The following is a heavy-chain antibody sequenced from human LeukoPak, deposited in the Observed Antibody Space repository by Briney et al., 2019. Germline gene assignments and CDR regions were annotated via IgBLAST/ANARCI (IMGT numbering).Heavy chain of an antibody. Sequence: VASVKVSCEASGGTFSSYAIRWVRQAPGQGLEWMGGIIPIFGTANYAQKFQGRVTITADESTSTAYMELSSLRSEDTAVYYCARAEIVVVPAAIKAEYYYYMDVWGKGNTVTVSS. CDR1: GGTFSSYA. V-gene: IGHV1-69*13. D-gene: IGHD2-2*02. CDR2: IIPIFGTA. J-gene: IGHJ6*03. CDR3: ARAEIVVVPAAIKAEYYYYMDV.